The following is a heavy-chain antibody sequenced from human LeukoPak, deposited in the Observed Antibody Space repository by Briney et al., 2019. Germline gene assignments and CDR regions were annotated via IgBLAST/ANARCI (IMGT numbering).Heavy chain of an antibody. CDR1: GYPFTSYY. J-gene: IGHJ5*02. CDR3: ARDGLYYTNPNNWFDP. D-gene: IGHD2-2*02. CDR2: ISAYNGDT. Sequence: ASVKVSCKASGYPFTSYYINWVRQAPGQGLEWMGWISAYNGDTNYAQNLQGRVTMTTDTSTDTAYMELRSLRSDDTAVYYCARDGLYYTNPNNWFDPWGQGTLVTVSS. V-gene: IGHV1-18*01.